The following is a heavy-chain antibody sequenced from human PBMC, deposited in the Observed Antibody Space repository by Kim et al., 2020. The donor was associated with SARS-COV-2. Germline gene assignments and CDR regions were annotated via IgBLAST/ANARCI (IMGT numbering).Heavy chain of an antibody. D-gene: IGHD3-10*01. J-gene: IGHJ4*02. Sequence: SETLSLTCTVSGGSIRSYWGWIRQPPGKGLEWIGYIYYSGGTDYNPSLKSRVTISVDTSRNQFSLKLSSVTAADTAVYYCARDGYGSGSYYDYWGQGTLVTVSS. CDR2: IYYSGGT. CDR1: GGSIRSY. CDR3: ARDGYGSGSYYDY. V-gene: IGHV4-59*13.